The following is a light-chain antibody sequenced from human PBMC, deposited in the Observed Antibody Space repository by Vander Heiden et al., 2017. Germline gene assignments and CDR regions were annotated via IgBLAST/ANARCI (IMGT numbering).Light chain of an antibody. Sequence: AIRMTQSPSSFSASTGDRVTITCRASQGISSYLAWYQQKPGKAPKLLIYAASTLQSGVPSRFSGSGSGTDFTLTISCLQSEDFATYYCQHDDSSPWTFGQGTKVEIK. CDR2: AAS. CDR1: QGISSY. V-gene: IGKV1-8*01. CDR3: QHDDSSPWT. J-gene: IGKJ1*01.